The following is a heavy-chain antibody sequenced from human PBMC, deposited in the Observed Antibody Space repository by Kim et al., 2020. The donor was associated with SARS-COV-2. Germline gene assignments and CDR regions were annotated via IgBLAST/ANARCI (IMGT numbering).Heavy chain of an antibody. CDR3: AKGKDIVLMVYASYYYYGMAV. CDR2: ISGSGGST. Sequence: GGSLRLSCAASGFTFSSYAMSWVRQAPGKGLEWVSAISGSGGSTYYADSMKGRFTISRDNSKNTLYLQMNSLRAEDTAVYYCAKGKDIVLMVYASYYYYGMAVWGQGTTVTVSS. V-gene: IGHV3-23*01. CDR1: GFTFSSYA. J-gene: IGHJ6*02. D-gene: IGHD2-8*01.